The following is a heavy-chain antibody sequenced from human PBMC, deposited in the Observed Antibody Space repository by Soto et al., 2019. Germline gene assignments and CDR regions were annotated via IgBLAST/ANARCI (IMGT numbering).Heavy chain of an antibody. D-gene: IGHD1-26*01. J-gene: IGHJ6*03. Sequence: QVQLVESGGGVVQPGTSLRLSCIASGFTFSRFAIHWVHQAPGKGLEWVAVISYDGTNKYYGAFVKGRFSLSRDDSENTAYLQMNSLRPDDTALYYCAKDSSLGFYMDVWGRGTTVTVSS. CDR3: AKDSSLGFYMDV. V-gene: IGHV3-30*18. CDR1: GFTFSRFA. CDR2: ISYDGTNK.